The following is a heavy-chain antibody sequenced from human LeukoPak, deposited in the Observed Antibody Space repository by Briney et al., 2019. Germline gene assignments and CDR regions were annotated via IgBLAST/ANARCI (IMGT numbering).Heavy chain of an antibody. J-gene: IGHJ6*03. V-gene: IGHV1-46*01. D-gene: IGHD3-10*01. CDR2: INPSGGST. Sequence: ASVKVPCKASGYTFSSNYMHWVRQAPGQGLEWMGIINPSGGSTNYAQKFQGRVTMTRDTSTSTVYMELSSLRSEDTAVYYCARGPRITLVRGGQWYYYMDVWGKGTTVTISS. CDR3: ARGPRITLVRGGQWYYYMDV. CDR1: GYTFSSNY.